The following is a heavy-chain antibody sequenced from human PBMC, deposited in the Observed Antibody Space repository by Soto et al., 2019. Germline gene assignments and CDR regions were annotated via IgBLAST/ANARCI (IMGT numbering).Heavy chain of an antibody. J-gene: IGHJ4*02. CDR2: VSGSGAST. Sequence: PGGSLRLSCAASGFTFSSYAMSWVRQAPGKGLEWVSAVSGSGASTYYADSVKGRFTISRDNSKNTLYLQMHSLRAEDTAVYYCAKFGMQTSWYYSDYWGQGTLVTVSS. CDR1: GFTFSSYA. CDR3: AKFGMQTSWYYSDY. D-gene: IGHD3-16*01. V-gene: IGHV3-23*01.